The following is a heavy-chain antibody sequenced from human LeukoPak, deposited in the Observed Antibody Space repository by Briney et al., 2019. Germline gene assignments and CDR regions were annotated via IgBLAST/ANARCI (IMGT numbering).Heavy chain of an antibody. Sequence: SQTLSLTCAISGDSVSNNRAAWGWIRQSPSRGLEWLGRTYYRAKWFNEYASSVKSRITVSADTSKNQFSLQMNSVTPEDTAVYYCVRVVPGVTAFEYWGQGILVTVSS. CDR2: TYYRAKWFN. D-gene: IGHD3-10*01. CDR1: GDSVSNNRAA. V-gene: IGHV6-1*01. J-gene: IGHJ4*02. CDR3: VRVVPGVTAFEY.